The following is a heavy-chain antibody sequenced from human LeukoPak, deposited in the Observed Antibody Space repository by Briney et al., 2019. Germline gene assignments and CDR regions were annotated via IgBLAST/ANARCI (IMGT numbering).Heavy chain of an antibody. Sequence: GGSLRLSCAASGFTFSDYSMHWVRQAPGKGLEWVAFIRYDGSNKYYADSVKGRFTISRDNSKNSLYLQMNSLRTEDTALYYCAKDTGGAGFDAFDIWGQGTMVTVSS. V-gene: IGHV3-30*02. CDR3: AKDTGGAGFDAFDI. J-gene: IGHJ3*02. CDR1: GFTFSDYS. CDR2: IRYDGSNK. D-gene: IGHD6-13*01.